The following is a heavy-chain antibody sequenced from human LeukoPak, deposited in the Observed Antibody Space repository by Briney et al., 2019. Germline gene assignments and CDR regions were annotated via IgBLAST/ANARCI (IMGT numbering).Heavy chain of an antibody. Sequence: PGGSLRLSCAASGFTVSSNYMSWVRQAPGKGLEWVSVIYSGGSTYYADSVKGRFTISRDNSKNTLYLQMNSLRAEDTAVYYCAREWIGEHGGNWFDPWGQGTLVTVSS. D-gene: IGHD3-10*01. CDR2: IYSGGST. J-gene: IGHJ5*02. CDR1: GFTVSSNY. V-gene: IGHV3-53*01. CDR3: AREWIGEHGGNWFDP.